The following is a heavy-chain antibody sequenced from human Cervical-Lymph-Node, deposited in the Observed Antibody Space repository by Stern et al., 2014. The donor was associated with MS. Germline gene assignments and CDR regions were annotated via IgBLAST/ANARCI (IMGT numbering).Heavy chain of an antibody. Sequence: VQLVESGAEVKKPGSSVKVSCKASGGTFSRYEITWVRQAPGQGIEWMGGIIPTFDTPTYAQKFQDRVTMSADESTSTAYMELSSLRSEDTAIYFCARAYTYYSNSAGYWGQGTLVTVSS. D-gene: IGHD3-16*01. CDR3: ARAYTYYSNSAGY. CDR1: GGTFSRYE. CDR2: IIPTFDTP. J-gene: IGHJ4*02. V-gene: IGHV1-69*01.